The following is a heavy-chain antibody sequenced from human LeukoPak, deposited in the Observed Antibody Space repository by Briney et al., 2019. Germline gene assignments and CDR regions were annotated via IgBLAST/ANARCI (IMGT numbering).Heavy chain of an antibody. CDR2: IYPGDSDT. Sequence: GESLKISCKGSGYTFTNYWIGWVRQMPGKGLEFMGIIYPGDSDTRYSPSFQGQVTISVDKSISTAYLQWSSLKASDTAMYYCARLDYYDSSAEDYWGQGTLVTVSS. V-gene: IGHV5-51*01. D-gene: IGHD3-22*01. J-gene: IGHJ4*02. CDR3: ARLDYYDSSAEDY. CDR1: GYTFTNYW.